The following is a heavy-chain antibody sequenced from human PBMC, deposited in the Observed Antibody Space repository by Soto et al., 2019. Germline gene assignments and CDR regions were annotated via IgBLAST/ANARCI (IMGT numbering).Heavy chain of an antibody. J-gene: IGHJ4*02. CDR1: GYSCAGYW. CDR2: IYPSDSDT. Sequence: GESLKISCKGSGYSCAGYWLAWVRQMPGKGLELMGIIYPSDSDTRYRPSFQGQVTISADKSISSAYLQWSSLRASDTAMYYCASGGVSTRTFDYWGQGTPVTVSS. CDR3: ASGGVSTRTFDY. V-gene: IGHV5-51*01. D-gene: IGHD3-3*01.